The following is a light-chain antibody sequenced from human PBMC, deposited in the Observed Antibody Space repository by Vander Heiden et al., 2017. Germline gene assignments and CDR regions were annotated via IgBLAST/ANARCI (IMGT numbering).Light chain of an antibody. V-gene: IGKV1-39*01. CDR1: QSISSY. J-gene: IGKJ2*01. CDR2: AAS. CDR3: QQSDSTPPDT. Sequence: DIQMTQSPSSLSASVGDRVTITCRASQSISSYLNWYQQKPGKAPKLLIYAASSLQSGVPSRFSGSGYGTDFTLTISSLQPEDFATYYCQQSDSTPPDTFGQWTKLEIK.